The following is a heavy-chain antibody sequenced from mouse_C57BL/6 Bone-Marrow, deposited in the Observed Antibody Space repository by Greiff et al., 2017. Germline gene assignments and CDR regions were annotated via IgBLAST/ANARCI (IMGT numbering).Heavy chain of an antibody. CDR3: ASRPSTMITRNGYFDV. V-gene: IGHV1-18*01. CDR2: INPNNGGT. Sequence: EVQLQESGPELVKPGASVKISCKASGYTFTDYNMDWVKQSHGKSLEWIGDINPNNGGTIYNQKFKGKATLTVDKSSSTAYMELRSLTSEDTAVYYCASRPSTMITRNGYFDVWGTGTTVTVSS. J-gene: IGHJ1*03. D-gene: IGHD2-4*01. CDR1: GYTFTDYN.